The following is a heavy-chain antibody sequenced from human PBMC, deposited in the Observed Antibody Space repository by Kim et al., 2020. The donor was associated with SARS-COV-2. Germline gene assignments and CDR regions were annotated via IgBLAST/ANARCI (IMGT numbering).Heavy chain of an antibody. J-gene: IGHJ6*02. CDR1: GNTLSNYY. Sequence: ASVKVSCKVSGNTLSNYYIYWVRQAPGQGLEWMGIINPSDGSRNYAQKFQDRVTMTRDTSTSTVYMDLSSVRSDDTAVYYCGRERGHCSGGSCYPGYYGMDVGGQGTTVTVSS. V-gene: IGHV1-46*01. CDR3: GRERGHCSGGSCYPGYYGMDV. D-gene: IGHD2-15*01. CDR2: INPSDGSR.